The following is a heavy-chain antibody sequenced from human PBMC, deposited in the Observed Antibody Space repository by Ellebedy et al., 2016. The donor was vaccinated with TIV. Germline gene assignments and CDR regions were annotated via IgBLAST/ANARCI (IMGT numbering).Heavy chain of an antibody. CDR3: ATPLYCTNGVCQDY. Sequence: ASVKVSCKVSGYTLTDLSMHWVRQAPGKGLEWMGGFDPEDGETIYEHKFQGKVTMTEDTSTDTDYMELSSLRSEDTAVYYFATPLYCTNGVCQDYWGQGTLVTVSS. CDR2: FDPEDGET. V-gene: IGHV1-24*01. J-gene: IGHJ4*02. CDR1: GYTLTDLS. D-gene: IGHD2-8*01.